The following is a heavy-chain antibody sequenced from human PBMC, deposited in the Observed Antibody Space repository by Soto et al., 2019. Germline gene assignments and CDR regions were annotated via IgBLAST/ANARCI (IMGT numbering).Heavy chain of an antibody. J-gene: IGHJ3*02. D-gene: IGHD3-9*01. CDR1: GGSFSTYY. Sequence: QLQQWGAGLLKPSETLSLTCVVSGGSFSTYYYNWIRQSPGNGLEWIGEINHSGSNNYSPSLKSRVTMSLDTSKNQSSLKLTSVPAADTAVYYCARGVSNDWQGAFDIWGQGTMVTVSS. CDR3: ARGVSNDWQGAFDI. CDR2: INHSGSN. V-gene: IGHV4-34*01.